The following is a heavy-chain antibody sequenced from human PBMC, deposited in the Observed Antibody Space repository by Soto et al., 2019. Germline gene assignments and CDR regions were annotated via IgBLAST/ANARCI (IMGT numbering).Heavy chain of an antibody. CDR3: AKLESGVRRGANCSSTSCHQPKYNWFDP. CDR2: ISGSGGST. V-gene: IGHV3-23*01. D-gene: IGHD2-2*01. CDR1: GFTFSSYA. J-gene: IGHJ5*02. Sequence: GGSLRLSCAASGFTFSSYAMSWVRQAPGKGLEWVSAISGSGGSTYYADSVKGRFTISRDNSKNTLYLQMNSLRAEDTAVYYCAKLESGVRRGANCSSTSCHQPKYNWFDPWGQGTLVTVSS.